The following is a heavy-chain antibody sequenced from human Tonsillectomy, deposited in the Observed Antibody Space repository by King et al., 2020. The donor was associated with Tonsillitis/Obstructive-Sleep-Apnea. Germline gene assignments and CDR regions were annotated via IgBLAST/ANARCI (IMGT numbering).Heavy chain of an antibody. CDR1: GGSISSYY. CDR2: IYYSGST. J-gene: IGHJ3*02. Sequence: VQLQESGPGLVKPSETLSLTCTVSGGSISSYYWSWIRQPPGKGLEWIGYIYYSGSTNYNPSLKSRVTISVDTSKNQFSLKLSSVTAADTAVYYCARVVPAGIGLLDAFDIWGQGTMVTVSS. CDR3: ARVVPAGIGLLDAFDI. V-gene: IGHV4-59*08. D-gene: IGHD2-2*01.